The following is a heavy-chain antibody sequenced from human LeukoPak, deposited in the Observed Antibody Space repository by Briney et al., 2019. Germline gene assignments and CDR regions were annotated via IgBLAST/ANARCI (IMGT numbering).Heavy chain of an antibody. CDR1: GGSISSSSYY. CDR2: IYYSGST. V-gene: IGHV4-39*01. J-gene: IGHJ4*02. Sequence: SETLSFTCTVSGGSISSSSYYWGWIRQPPGKGLEWIGSIYYSGSTYYNPSLKSRVTISVDTSKNQFSLKLSSVTAADTAVYYCARGRGGYDILTGYYGGSDYWGQGTLVTVSS. CDR3: ARGRGGYDILTGYYGGSDY. D-gene: IGHD3-9*01.